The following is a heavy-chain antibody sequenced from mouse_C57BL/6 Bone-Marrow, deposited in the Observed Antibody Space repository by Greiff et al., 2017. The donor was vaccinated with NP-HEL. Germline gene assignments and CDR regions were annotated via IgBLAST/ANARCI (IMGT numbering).Heavy chain of an antibody. CDR3: ASCNYCGPYDAMDY. J-gene: IGHJ4*01. D-gene: IGHD1-1*01. Sequence: VQLQQSGAELAKPGASVKLSCKASGYTFTSYWMHWVKQRPGQGLEWIGYINPTSGYTKYNQKFKDKATLTADKSSSTAYMQLSRLPSEDSAFYDCASCNYCGPYDAMDYWGQGTSVTVSS. CDR2: INPTSGYT. V-gene: IGHV1-7*01. CDR1: GYTFTSYW.